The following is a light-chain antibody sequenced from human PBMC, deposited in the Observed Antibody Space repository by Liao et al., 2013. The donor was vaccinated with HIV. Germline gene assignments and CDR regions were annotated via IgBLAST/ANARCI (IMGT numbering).Light chain of an antibody. CDR2: QDH. J-gene: IGLJ3*02. V-gene: IGLV3-1*01. Sequence: SYELTQPPSVSVVPRTDSHHHLLVGMNWGTKHVCWYQQKPGQSPVMVIYQDHKRPSGIPERFSGSNSANTATLTISGAQDLDEADYYCQAWDSGAVVLGGGTKLTVL. CDR1: NWGTKH. CDR3: QAWDSGAVV.